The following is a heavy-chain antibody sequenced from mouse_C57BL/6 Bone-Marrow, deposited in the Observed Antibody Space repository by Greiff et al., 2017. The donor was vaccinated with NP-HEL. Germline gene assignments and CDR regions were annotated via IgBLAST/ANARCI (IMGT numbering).Heavy chain of an antibody. CDR2: ISYDGSN. V-gene: IGHV3-6*01. J-gene: IGHJ2*01. D-gene: IGHD2-3*01. CDR3: ARAGLYDGYHGDFDY. Sequence: EVQLQQSGPGLVKPSQSLSLTCSVTGYSITSGYYWNWIRQFPGNKLEWMGYISYDGSNNYNPSLKNRISITRDTSKNQFFLKLNSVTTEDTATYYCARAGLYDGYHGDFDYWGQGTTLTVSS. CDR1: GYSITSGYY.